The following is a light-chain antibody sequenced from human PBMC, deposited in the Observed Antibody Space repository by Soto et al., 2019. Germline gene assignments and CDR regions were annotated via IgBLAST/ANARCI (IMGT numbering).Light chain of an antibody. CDR2: EVS. CDR3: MQSIQLRFT. Sequence: DIVMTQTPLSLSVTPGQPASISCKSSQSLLHSDGKTYLYWYLQKPGQPPQLLIYEVSNRFSGVXAXXRRSRSGTDFTLKISSLEPADVGVYYCMQSIQLRFTFGPGTKVNIK. CDR1: QSLLHSDGKTY. V-gene: IGKV2D-29*01. J-gene: IGKJ3*01.